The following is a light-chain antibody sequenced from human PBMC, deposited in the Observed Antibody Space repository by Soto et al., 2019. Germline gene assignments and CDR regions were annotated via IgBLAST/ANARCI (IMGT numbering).Light chain of an antibody. CDR1: SSDVGGYNY. Sequence: QAVVTQPPSASGSPGQSVTISCTGTSSDVGGYNYVSWYQQHPGKAPKLMIYEVSKRPSGVPDRFSGSKSGNTASLTVSGLQAEDEADYYCSSYAGSNVFGTGTKLTVL. CDR3: SSYAGSNV. CDR2: EVS. J-gene: IGLJ1*01. V-gene: IGLV2-8*01.